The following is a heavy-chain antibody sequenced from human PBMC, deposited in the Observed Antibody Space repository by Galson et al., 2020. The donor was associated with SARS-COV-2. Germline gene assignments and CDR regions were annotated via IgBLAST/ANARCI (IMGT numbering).Heavy chain of an antibody. D-gene: IGHD2-15*01. CDR3: AKDQGAAGPDFDY. V-gene: IGHV3-23*01. CDR1: GFTFSTYA. J-gene: IGHJ4*02. CDR2: ISGSGSRT. Sequence: GESLKISCAASGFTFSTYAMSRVRQAPGKGLDWVSAISGSGSRTYYADSVKGRFTISRDNSKNTLYLQMHSLRAEDTALYYCAKDQGAAGPDFDYWGQGTLVTVSS.